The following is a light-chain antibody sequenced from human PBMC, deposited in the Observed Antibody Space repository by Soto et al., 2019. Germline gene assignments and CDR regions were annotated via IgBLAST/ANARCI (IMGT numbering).Light chain of an antibody. V-gene: IGKV1-5*01. J-gene: IGKJ1*01. CDR2: DAS. CDR1: QSISSW. CDR3: LQYKGYYRT. Sequence: DIQMTQSPSTLSASVGDRVTITCRASQSISSWLAWYQQKPGKAPKLLIFDASTLESGGPSRFSGSGSGTTFTLTISSLQSDDFATYYCLQYKGYYRTFGQGTKVDIK.